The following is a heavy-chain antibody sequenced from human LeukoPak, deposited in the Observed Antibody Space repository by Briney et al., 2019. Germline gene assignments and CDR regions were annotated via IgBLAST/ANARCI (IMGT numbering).Heavy chain of an antibody. CDR3: ARGRLPAAIRGGDAFDI. Sequence: GGSLRLSCAASGFTFSSYDMHWVRQATGKGLEWVSAIGTAGDTYYSGSVKGQFTISRENAKNSLYLQMTSLRAVYTSVYYCARGRLPAAIRGGDAFDIWGQGTMVTVSS. CDR2: IGTAGDT. V-gene: IGHV3-13*01. CDR1: GFTFSSYD. J-gene: IGHJ3*02. D-gene: IGHD2-2*02.